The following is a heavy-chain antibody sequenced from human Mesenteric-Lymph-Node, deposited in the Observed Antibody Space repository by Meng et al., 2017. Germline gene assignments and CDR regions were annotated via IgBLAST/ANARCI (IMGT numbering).Heavy chain of an antibody. Sequence: VQLQESGPGLVKPSQTLSRTCTVAGGSISSGDYYWSWIRQPPGKGLEWIGYIYYSGSTYYNPSLKSRVTISVDTSKNQFSLKLSSVTAADAAVYYCGRDQGRELINHWGQGALVTVSS. CDR2: IYYSGST. CDR3: GRDQGRELINH. V-gene: IGHV4-30-4*01. CDR1: GGSISSGDYY. D-gene: IGHD1-7*01. J-gene: IGHJ4*02.